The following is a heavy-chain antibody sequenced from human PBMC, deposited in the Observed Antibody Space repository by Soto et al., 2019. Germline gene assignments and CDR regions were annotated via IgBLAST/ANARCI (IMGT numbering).Heavy chain of an antibody. Sequence: SETLSLTCAVSGGSISSGGYSWSWIRQPPGKGLEWIGYIYHSGSTYYNPSLKSRVTISVDRSKNQFSLKLSSVTAADTAMYYCARARMVRVINWGQGTLVTVSS. V-gene: IGHV4-30-2*01. CDR1: GGSISSGGYS. CDR3: ARARMVRVIN. D-gene: IGHD3-10*01. J-gene: IGHJ4*02. CDR2: IYHSGST.